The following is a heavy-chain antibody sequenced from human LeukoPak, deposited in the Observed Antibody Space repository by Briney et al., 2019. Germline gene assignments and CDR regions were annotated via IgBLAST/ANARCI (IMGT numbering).Heavy chain of an antibody. Sequence: GGSLRLSCAASGFTFSSTAMSWVRQAPGKGLEWVSAMSGSGATTYYADSVKGRFTISRDNSKNTLYLQMNSLRAEDTAVYYCAKLGDYYDNSGYFYFGYWGQGTLVTVSS. J-gene: IGHJ4*02. CDR3: AKLGDYYDNSGYFYFGY. D-gene: IGHD3-22*01. CDR2: MSGSGATT. V-gene: IGHV3-23*01. CDR1: GFTFSSTA.